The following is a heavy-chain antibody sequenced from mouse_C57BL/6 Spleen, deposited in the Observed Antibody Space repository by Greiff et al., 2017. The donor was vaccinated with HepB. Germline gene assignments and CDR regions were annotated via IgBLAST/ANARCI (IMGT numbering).Heavy chain of an antibody. D-gene: IGHD1-1*01. CDR2: ISSGSSTI. Sequence: EVKLMESGGGLVKPGGSLKLSCAASGFTFSDYGMHWVRQAPEKGLEWVAYISSGSSTIYYADTVKGRFTISRDNTKNTLFLQMTSLRSEDTAMYYCARRGVRSSYWYFEVWGTGTTVTVSS. J-gene: IGHJ1*03. CDR3: ARRGVRSSYWYFEV. V-gene: IGHV5-17*01. CDR1: GFTFSDYG.